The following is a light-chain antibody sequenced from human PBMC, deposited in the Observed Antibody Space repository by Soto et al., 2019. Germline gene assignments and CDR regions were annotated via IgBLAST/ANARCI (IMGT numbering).Light chain of an antibody. CDR2: AAS. CDR1: QSISSY. J-gene: IGKJ1*01. V-gene: IGKV1-39*01. CDR3: KQSYSTPT. Sequence: DIQMTQSPSSLSASVGDIVTITCRASQSISSYLNWYQQKPGKAPKLLIYAASSLQSGVQSRFSGSGSGTDFTLTIRSLQPEDFATYYCKQSYSTPTFGQGTKVDIK.